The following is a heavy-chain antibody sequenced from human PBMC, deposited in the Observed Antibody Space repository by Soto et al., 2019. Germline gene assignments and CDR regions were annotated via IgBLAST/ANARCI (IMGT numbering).Heavy chain of an antibody. J-gene: IGHJ4*02. V-gene: IGHV1-69*13. CDR2: IIPIFGTA. CDR3: ARGSGVQQLVLFECWY. Sequence: AASVKVSCKASGGTFSSYAISWVRQAPGQGLEWMGGIIPIFGTANYAQKFQGRVTITADESTSTAYMELSSLRSEDTAVYYCARGSGVQQLVLFECWYWGQGTLVTVSS. CDR1: GGTFSSYA. D-gene: IGHD6-13*01.